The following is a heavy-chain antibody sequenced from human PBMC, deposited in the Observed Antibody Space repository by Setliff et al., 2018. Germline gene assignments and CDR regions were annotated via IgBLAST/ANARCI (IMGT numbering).Heavy chain of an antibody. D-gene: IGHD6-6*01. CDR3: ARGRKRIAARRGNWFDP. V-gene: IGHV4-34*01. CDR1: GGSFSGYY. CDR2: INHSGST. Sequence: SETLSLTCAVYGGSFSGYYWSWIRQPPGKGLEWIGEINHSGSTNYNPSLKSRVTISVDTSKNQFSLKLSPVTAADTAVYYCARGRKRIAARRGNWFDPWGQGTLVTVSS. J-gene: IGHJ5*02.